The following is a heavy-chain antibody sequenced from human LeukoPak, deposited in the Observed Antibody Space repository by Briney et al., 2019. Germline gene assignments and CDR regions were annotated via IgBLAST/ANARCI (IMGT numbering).Heavy chain of an antibody. CDR1: GFTFSSYA. V-gene: IGHV3-64*01. Sequence: GGSMRLSCAASGFTFSSYAMHWVRQAPGKGLEYVSSISSNGDSTYYANSVKGRFTISRDNSKNTLYLQMGSLRAEDMAVYYCARDRWGLYSYGEGGWFDPWGQGTLVTVSS. D-gene: IGHD5-18*01. J-gene: IGHJ5*02. CDR3: ARDRWGLYSYGEGGWFDP. CDR2: ISSNGDST.